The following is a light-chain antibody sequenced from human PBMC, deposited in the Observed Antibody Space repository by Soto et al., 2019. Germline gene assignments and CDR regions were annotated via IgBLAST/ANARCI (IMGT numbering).Light chain of an antibody. Sequence: DIVMTQSPLSLPVTPGEPASMSCRSSQSLLHSSGNNYLDWYVQKPGQSPQLLIYWGSSRASGVPDRFSGSGSGTDFTLKISRVEAEDVGLYYCMPGPQTPFTFGQGTRLEIK. CDR1: QSLLHSSGNNY. CDR3: MPGPQTPFT. CDR2: WGS. V-gene: IGKV2-28*01. J-gene: IGKJ5*01.